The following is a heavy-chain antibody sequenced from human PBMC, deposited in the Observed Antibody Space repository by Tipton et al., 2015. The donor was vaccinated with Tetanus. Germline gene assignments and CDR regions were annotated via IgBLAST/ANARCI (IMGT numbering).Heavy chain of an antibody. Sequence: QSGAEVKKPGSSVKVSCKASGGTFTSYGISWVRQAPGQGLEWMGWISAYNGNTNYAQKLQGRVTMTTDTSTSTAYMELRSLRSDDTAVYYCARDVMTTVTQEFDYWGQGTLVTVSS. J-gene: IGHJ4*02. V-gene: IGHV1-18*01. CDR3: ARDVMTTVTQEFDY. D-gene: IGHD4-17*01. CDR2: ISAYNGNT. CDR1: GGTFTSYG.